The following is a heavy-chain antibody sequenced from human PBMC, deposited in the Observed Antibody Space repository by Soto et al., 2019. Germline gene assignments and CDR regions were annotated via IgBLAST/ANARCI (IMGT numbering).Heavy chain of an antibody. J-gene: IGHJ6*03. D-gene: IGHD6-6*01. CDR3: ARDSSYYYYMDV. CDR2: ISSSGSTI. Sequence: LRLSCAASGFTFSDYYMSWIRQAPGKGLEWVSYISSSGSTIYYADSVKGRFTISRDNAKNSLYLQMNSLRAEDTAVYYCARDSSYYYYMDVWGKGTTVTVSS. CDR1: GFTFSDYY. V-gene: IGHV3-11*01.